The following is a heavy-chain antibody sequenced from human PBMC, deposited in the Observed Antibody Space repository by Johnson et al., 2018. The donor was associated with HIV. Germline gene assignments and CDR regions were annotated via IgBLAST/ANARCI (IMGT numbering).Heavy chain of an antibody. J-gene: IGHJ3*02. V-gene: IGHV3-11*01. D-gene: IGHD3-16*02. CDR3: ARDLSGWTFGGVIESEAFDI. CDR2: ISSSGGTI. Sequence: QVQLVESGGGLVKPGGSLRLSCAVSGFTFSDFYMSWIRQAPGKGLEWVSYISSSGGTIYYADSVKGRFTISRDNAKNSLYLQMNSLRAEDTALYYCARDLSGWTFGGVIESEAFDIWGQGTMVTVSS. CDR1: GFTFSDFY.